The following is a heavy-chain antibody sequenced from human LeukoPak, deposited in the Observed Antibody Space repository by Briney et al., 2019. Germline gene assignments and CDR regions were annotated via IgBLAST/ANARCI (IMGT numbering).Heavy chain of an antibody. J-gene: IGHJ5*02. CDR2: IYTSGST. Sequence: KSSETLSLTCTVSGGSISSYYWSWIRQPAGKGLEWIGRIYTSGSTNYNPSLKSRVTMSVDTSKNQFSLKLSSVTAADTAVYYCARDTFVVVPXXXWFDPWGQGXLVTVS. CDR3: ARDTFVVVPXXXWFDP. V-gene: IGHV4-4*07. CDR1: GGSISSYY. D-gene: IGHD2-2*01.